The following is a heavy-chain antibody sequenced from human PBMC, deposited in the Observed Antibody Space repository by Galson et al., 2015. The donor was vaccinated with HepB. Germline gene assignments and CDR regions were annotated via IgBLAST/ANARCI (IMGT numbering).Heavy chain of an antibody. V-gene: IGHV3-30-3*01. D-gene: IGHD3-10*01. CDR3: ARGSLWFGERDFFDY. J-gene: IGHJ4*02. CDR1: GFIFSTYA. Sequence: SLRLSCAASGFIFSTYAMHWVRQAPGKGLEWVAVISYDGSNKYYADSVKGRFTISRDNSKNTLYLQMNSLRAEDTTVYYCARGSLWFGERDFFDYWGQGTLVTVSS. CDR2: ISYDGSNK.